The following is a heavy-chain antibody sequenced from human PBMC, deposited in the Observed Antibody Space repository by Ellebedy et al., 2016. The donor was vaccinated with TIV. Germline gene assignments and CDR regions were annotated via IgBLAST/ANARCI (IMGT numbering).Heavy chain of an antibody. CDR1: GSAFSTYT. Sequence: GGSLRLSCEASGSAFSTYTMNWVRQVPGKGLEWVSSIDPSGSSVYQPDSLRGRFTISTDNAKNTLYLQMTSLRAEDTAVYYCARYNWNSGHYWGQGTLITVSS. V-gene: IGHV3-21*01. CDR2: IDPSGSSV. J-gene: IGHJ4*01. D-gene: IGHD1-20*01. CDR3: ARYNWNSGHY.